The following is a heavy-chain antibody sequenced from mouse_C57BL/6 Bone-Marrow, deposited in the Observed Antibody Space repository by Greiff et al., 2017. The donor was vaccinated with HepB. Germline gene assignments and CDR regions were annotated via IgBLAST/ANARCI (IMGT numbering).Heavy chain of an antibody. D-gene: IGHD4-1*02. CDR3: ASTGFAY. Sequence: VQLQESGAELVKPGASVKMSCKASGYTFTSYWITWVKQRPGQGLEWIGDIYPGSGSTNYNEKFKSKATLTVDTSSSTAYMQLSSLTSEDSAVYYCASTGFAYWGQGTLVTVSA. CDR2: IYPGSGST. CDR1: GYTFTSYW. V-gene: IGHV1-55*01. J-gene: IGHJ3*01.